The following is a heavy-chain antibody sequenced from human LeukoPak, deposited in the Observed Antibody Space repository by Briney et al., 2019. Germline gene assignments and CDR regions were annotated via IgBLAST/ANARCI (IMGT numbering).Heavy chain of an antibody. V-gene: IGHV1-69*06. Sequence: SVKVSCKASGGTFSSYAISWVRQAPGQGLEWMGGIIPIFGTANYAQKFQGRVTITADKSTSTAYMELSSLRSEDTAVYYCASGNSGYQLLSTFFDYWGQGTLVTVSS. J-gene: IGHJ4*02. CDR3: ASGNSGYQLLSTFFDY. CDR1: GGTFSSYA. D-gene: IGHD2-2*01. CDR2: IIPIFGTA.